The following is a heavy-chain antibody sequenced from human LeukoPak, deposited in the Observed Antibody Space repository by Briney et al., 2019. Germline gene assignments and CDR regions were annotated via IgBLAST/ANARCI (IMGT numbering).Heavy chain of an antibody. J-gene: IGHJ4*02. Sequence: PSETLSLTCTVSGGSISSSSYYWGWIRQPPGKGLEWIGSIYYSGSTYHNPSLKSRVTISVDTSKNQFDLNLNSVTAADTAVYYCARVNMVRGVIKSYFDYWGQGTLVTVSS. V-gene: IGHV4-39*06. D-gene: IGHD3-10*01. CDR1: GGSISSSSYY. CDR2: IYYSGST. CDR3: ARVNMVRGVIKSYFDY.